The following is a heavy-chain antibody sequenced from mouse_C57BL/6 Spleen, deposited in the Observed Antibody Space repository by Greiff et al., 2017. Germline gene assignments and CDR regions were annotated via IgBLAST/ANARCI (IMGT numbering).Heavy chain of an antibody. CDR1: GYAFSSYW. Sequence: QVQLQQSGAELVKPGASVKISCKASGYAFSSYWMNWVKQRPGKGLEWIGQINPGDGDTNYNGKFKGKATLTADNSSSTASMQLSSLTSEDSAVYICAAQYDDAMDNCGQGTSDTVSS. V-gene: IGHV1-80*01. D-gene: IGHD2-14*01. J-gene: IGHJ4*01. CDR3: AAQYDDAMDN. CDR2: INPGDGDT.